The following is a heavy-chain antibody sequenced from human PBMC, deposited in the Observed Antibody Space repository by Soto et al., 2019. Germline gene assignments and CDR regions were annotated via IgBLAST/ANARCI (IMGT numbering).Heavy chain of an antibody. CDR2: IFYSGTV. CDR1: GGSISSSSYY. Sequence: SETLSLTCTVSGGSISSSSYYWAWIRQPPGKGLEWIGTIFYSGTVYYNPSLKSRVTISVETSKNQFSLKLSSLTAADTAIYYCARQEGGIYRLMDVWGQGTTVTVSS. J-gene: IGHJ6*02. CDR3: ARQEGGIYRLMDV. D-gene: IGHD2-15*01. V-gene: IGHV4-39*01.